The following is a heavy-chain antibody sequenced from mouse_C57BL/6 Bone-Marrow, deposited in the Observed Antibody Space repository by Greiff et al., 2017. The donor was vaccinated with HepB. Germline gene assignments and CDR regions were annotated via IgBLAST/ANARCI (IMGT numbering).Heavy chain of an antibody. D-gene: IGHD1-1*01. V-gene: IGHV1-54*01. CDR1: GYAFTNYL. CDR2: INPGSGGT. Sequence: LVESGAELVRPGTSVKVSCKASGYAFTNYLIEWVKQRPGQGLEWIGVINPGSGGTNYNEKFKGKATLTADKSSSTAYMQLSSLTSEDSAVYFCARGGELRVDYWGQGTTLTVSS. CDR3: ARGGELRVDY. J-gene: IGHJ2*01.